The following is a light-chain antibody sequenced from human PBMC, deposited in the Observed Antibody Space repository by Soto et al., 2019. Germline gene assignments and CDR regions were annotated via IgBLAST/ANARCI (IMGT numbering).Light chain of an antibody. J-gene: IGKJ1*01. V-gene: IGKV1-39*01. CDR2: AAS. CDR3: QQSDSTPLT. CDR1: QSISRY. Sequence: DIQMTQSPSSLSASVGDRVTITCRASQSISRYLNWYQQKPGKAPKLLIYAASSLQSGVPSRFSGSGSGTEFTRPNSSLHPEEFATYYCQQSDSTPLTFGQGTKVEIK.